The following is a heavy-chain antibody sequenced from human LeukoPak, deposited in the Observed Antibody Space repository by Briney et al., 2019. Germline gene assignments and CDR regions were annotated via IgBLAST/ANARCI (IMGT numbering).Heavy chain of an antibody. Sequence: GASVKVSCKASGYTFTGYYMHWVRQAPGQGLEWMGWINPNSGGTNYAQKFQGRITMTGDTSINTAYMELSRLRSDDTAVYYCARVKSYYYDTSDKDVFDIWGQGTMVTVSS. D-gene: IGHD3-22*01. CDR3: ARVKSYYYDTSDKDVFDI. J-gene: IGHJ3*02. CDR1: GYTFTGYY. CDR2: INPNSGGT. V-gene: IGHV1-2*02.